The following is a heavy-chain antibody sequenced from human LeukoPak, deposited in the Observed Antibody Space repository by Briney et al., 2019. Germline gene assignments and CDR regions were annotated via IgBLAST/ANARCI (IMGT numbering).Heavy chain of an antibody. J-gene: IGHJ6*02. CDR3: ARARGSSGWYGKNGYYGMDV. D-gene: IGHD6-19*01. V-gene: IGHV4-34*01. CDR2: INHSGST. Sequence: SETLSLTCAVYGGSFSGYYWSWIRQPPGKGLEWIGEINHSGSTNYNSSLKSRVTISVDTSKNQFSLKLSSVTAADTAVYYCARARGSSGWYGKNGYYGMDVWGQGTTVTVSS. CDR1: GGSFSGYY.